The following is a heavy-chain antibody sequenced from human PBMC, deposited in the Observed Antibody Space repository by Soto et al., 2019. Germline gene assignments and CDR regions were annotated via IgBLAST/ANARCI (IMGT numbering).Heavy chain of an antibody. V-gene: IGHV1-18*01. Sequence: ASVKVSCKASGYTFNSYGISWVRQAPGQGLEWMGWISAYNGNTNYAQKLQGRVTMTTDTSTSTAYMELRSLRSDDTAVYYCARDGRDYGDHDAFDIWGQGTMVTVSS. J-gene: IGHJ3*02. D-gene: IGHD4-17*01. CDR3: ARDGRDYGDHDAFDI. CDR2: ISAYNGNT. CDR1: GYTFNSYG.